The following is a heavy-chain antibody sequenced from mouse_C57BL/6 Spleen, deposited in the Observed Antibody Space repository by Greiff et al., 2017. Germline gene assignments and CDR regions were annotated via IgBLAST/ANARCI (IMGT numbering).Heavy chain of an antibody. CDR2: IYPSDSET. D-gene: IGHD1-1*01. Sequence: QVQLKQPGAELVRPGSSVKLSCKASGYTFTSYWMDWVKQRPGQGLEWIGNIYPSDSETHYNQKFKDKATLTVDKSASTAYMQLSSLTSEDSAVYYCARGDSSYAMDYWGQGTSVTVSS. J-gene: IGHJ4*01. V-gene: IGHV1-61*01. CDR1: GYTFTSYW. CDR3: ARGDSSYAMDY.